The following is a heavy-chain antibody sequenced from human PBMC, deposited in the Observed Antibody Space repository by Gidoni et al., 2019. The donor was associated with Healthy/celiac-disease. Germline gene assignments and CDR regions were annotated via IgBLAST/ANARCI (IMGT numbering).Heavy chain of an antibody. CDR3: AKEKGIAARLEGMDV. CDR1: GFTFSSYG. V-gene: IGHV3-30*18. CDR2: ISYDGSNK. D-gene: IGHD6-6*01. J-gene: IGHJ6*02. Sequence: QVQLVESGGGVVQPGRSLRLSCAASGFTFSSYGMHWVRQAPGKGLEWVAVISYDGSNKYYADSVKGRFTISRDNSKNTLYLQMNSLRAEDTAVYYCAKEKGIAARLEGMDVWGQGTTVTVSS.